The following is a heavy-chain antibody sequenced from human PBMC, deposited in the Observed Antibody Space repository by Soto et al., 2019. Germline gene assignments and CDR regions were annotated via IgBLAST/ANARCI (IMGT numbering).Heavy chain of an antibody. Sequence: VQLVESGGGLVQPGGPLRLSFAASGFTFSSYSMKWVRQAPWKGRGWVSYISSTSSIIYYADSVKGRFTISRDNAKNSLYLQINSLRAEDTAVYYCARDLGWLVPPKPFDYWGQGTLVTVSS. J-gene: IGHJ4*02. D-gene: IGHD6-19*01. CDR3: ARDLGWLVPPKPFDY. V-gene: IGHV3-48*01. CDR2: ISSTSSII. CDR1: GFTFSSYS.